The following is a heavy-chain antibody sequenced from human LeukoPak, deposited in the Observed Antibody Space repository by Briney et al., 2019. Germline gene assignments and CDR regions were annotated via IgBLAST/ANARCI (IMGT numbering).Heavy chain of an antibody. V-gene: IGHV4-39*01. J-gene: IGHJ4*02. D-gene: IGHD5-18*01. Sequence: SETLSLTCTVSGGSISSSSYYWGWIRQPPGKGLEWIGSIYYSGSTYYNPSLKSRVTISVDTSKNQFSLKLSSVTAADTAVYYCASRSSSGYSYGYREDYWGQGTLVTVSS. CDR2: IYYSGST. CDR3: ASRSSSGYSYGYREDY. CDR1: GGSISSSSYY.